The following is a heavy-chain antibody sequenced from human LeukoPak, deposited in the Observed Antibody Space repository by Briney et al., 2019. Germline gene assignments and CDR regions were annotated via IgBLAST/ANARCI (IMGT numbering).Heavy chain of an antibody. D-gene: IGHD6-13*01. CDR3: AGRIAAAGAFDY. V-gene: IGHV1-18*01. J-gene: IGHJ4*02. Sequence: ASVKVSCKASGYTFTSFGISWVRQAPGQGLEWMGWISAHNGNTNYAQKLQGRVTMTTDTSTSTAYMELRSLRSGDTAVYYCAGRIAAAGAFDYWGQGTLVTVSS. CDR1: GYTFTSFG. CDR2: ISAHNGNT.